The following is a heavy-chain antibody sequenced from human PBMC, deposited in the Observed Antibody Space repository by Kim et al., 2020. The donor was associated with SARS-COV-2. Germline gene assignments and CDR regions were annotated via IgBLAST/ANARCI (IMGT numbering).Heavy chain of an antibody. J-gene: IGHJ6*02. V-gene: IGHV1-18*01. CDR3: ARRYSSSWGEYYGMDV. CDR1: GYTFTSYG. Sequence: ASVKVSCKASGYTFTSYGISWVRQAPGQGLEWMGWISAYNGNTNYAQKLQGRVTMTTDTSTSTAYMELRSLRSDDTAVYYCARRYSSSWGEYYGMDVGGQGTTVTVSS. CDR2: ISAYNGNT. D-gene: IGHD6-13*01.